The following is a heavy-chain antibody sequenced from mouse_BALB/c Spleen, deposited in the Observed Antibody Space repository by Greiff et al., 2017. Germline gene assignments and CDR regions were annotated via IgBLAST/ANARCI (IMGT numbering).Heavy chain of an antibody. J-gene: IGHJ3*01. CDR2: IYWDDDK. Sequence: QVTLKESGPGILQPSQTLSLTCSFSGFSLSTSGMGVSWIRQPSGKGLEWLAHIYWDDDKRYNPSLKSRLTISKDTSSNQVFLKITSVDTADTATYYCARRDGTRFAYWGQGTLVTVSA. V-gene: IGHV8-12*01. CDR1: GFSLSTSGMG. D-gene: IGHD1-1*01. CDR3: ARRDGTRFAY.